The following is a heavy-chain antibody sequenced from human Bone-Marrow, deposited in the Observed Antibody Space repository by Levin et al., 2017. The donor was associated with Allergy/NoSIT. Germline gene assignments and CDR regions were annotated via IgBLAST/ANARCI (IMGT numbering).Heavy chain of an antibody. V-gene: IGHV4-31*02. CDR1: GESVSSSGFY. CDR2: IYYPGNT. CDR3: ARESVYYGSGSWIDC. D-gene: IGHD3-10*01. Sequence: RASETLSLTCTVSGESVSSSGFYWTWIRQYPGTGLEWIGHIYYPGNTSYNPSLKSRVSISEDRSKNQFSLKLDSVTAADTAVYYCARESVYYGSGSWIDCWGQGTLVTVSS. J-gene: IGHJ4*02.